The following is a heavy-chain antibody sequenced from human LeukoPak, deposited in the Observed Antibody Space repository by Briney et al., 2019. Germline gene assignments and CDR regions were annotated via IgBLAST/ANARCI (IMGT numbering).Heavy chain of an antibody. CDR1: GFTFSSYA. Sequence: GGSLRLSCAASGFTFSSYAMSWVRQAPGKGLEWVSAISGSGGSTYYADSVKGWFTISRDNSKNTLYLQMNSLRAEDTAVYYCAKVVSYDSSGSYFDYWGQGTLVTVSS. V-gene: IGHV3-23*01. CDR2: ISGSGGST. CDR3: AKVVSYDSSGSYFDY. J-gene: IGHJ4*02. D-gene: IGHD3-22*01.